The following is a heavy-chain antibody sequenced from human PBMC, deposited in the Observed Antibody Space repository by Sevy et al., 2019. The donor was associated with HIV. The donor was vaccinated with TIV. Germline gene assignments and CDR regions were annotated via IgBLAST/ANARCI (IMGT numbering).Heavy chain of an antibody. V-gene: IGHV3-49*04. CDR1: GFTFDDYT. D-gene: IGHD1-26*01. CDR2: IRSKAYGGTT. CDR3: TRVEGAADWGMDV. Sequence: GGSLRLSCRASGFTFDDYTMSWVRQAPGKGLEWVAFIRSKAYGGTTEYAASVKGRFTISRDESKSIGYLQMNSLKTEDTAVYYCTRVEGAADWGMDVWGQGTTVTVSS. J-gene: IGHJ6*02.